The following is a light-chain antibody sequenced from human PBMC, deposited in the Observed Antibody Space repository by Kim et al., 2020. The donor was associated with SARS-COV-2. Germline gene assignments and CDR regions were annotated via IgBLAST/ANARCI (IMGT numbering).Light chain of an antibody. Sequence: DIVMTQTPLSLSVTPGQPASISCKSSQSLLHSDGKTYLYWYLQKPGQSPHLLIYEVSRRFSGVPERFSGSGSGTDFTLKISRVEAEDVGVYHCMPSLRLPGTFGQGTKLEI. CDR3: MPSLRLPGT. J-gene: IGKJ2*01. CDR1: QSLLHSDGKTY. V-gene: IGKV2-29*03. CDR2: EVS.